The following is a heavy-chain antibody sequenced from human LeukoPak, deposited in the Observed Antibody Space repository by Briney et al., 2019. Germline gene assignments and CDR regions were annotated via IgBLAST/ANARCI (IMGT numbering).Heavy chain of an antibody. D-gene: IGHD1-1*01. CDR2: IYSGGRT. J-gene: IGHJ4*02. V-gene: IGHV3-53*01. CDR3: ARGPAGYN. CDR1: GFTVSSNH. Sequence: GGSLRLSCAASGFTVSSNHMSWVRQAPGKGLEWVSVIYSGGRTDYADSVKGRFTISRDNLKNTLYLQMNGLRAEDTAVYYCARGPAGYNWGQGTLVTFSS.